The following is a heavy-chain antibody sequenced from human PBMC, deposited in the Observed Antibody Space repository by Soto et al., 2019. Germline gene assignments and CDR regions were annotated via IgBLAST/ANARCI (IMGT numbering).Heavy chain of an antibody. J-gene: IGHJ3*02. CDR2: IWYDGSNK. D-gene: IGHD3-10*01. Sequence: GGSLRLSCAASGFTFSSYGMHWVRQAPGKGLEWVAVIWYDGSNKYYADSVKGRFTISRDNSKNTLYLQMNSLRAEDTAVYYCARSQLAGGSGNTDAFDIWGQGTMVTVSS. V-gene: IGHV3-33*01. CDR3: ARSQLAGGSGNTDAFDI. CDR1: GFTFSSYG.